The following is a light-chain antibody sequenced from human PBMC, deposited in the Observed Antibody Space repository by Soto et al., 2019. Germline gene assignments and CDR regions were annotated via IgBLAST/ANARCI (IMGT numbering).Light chain of an antibody. CDR2: NDR. Sequence: SYELTQPPSVSVAPGQTARITCGGNKIGSKSVHWYQQKPGQAPVLVVYNDRDRPSGIPERFSGSNSGNTATLTISRVEAGDEADYYGQMWDTSSNHPVVFGGGTKVPVL. CDR3: QMWDTSSNHPVV. J-gene: IGLJ2*01. CDR1: KIGSKS. V-gene: IGLV3-21*02.